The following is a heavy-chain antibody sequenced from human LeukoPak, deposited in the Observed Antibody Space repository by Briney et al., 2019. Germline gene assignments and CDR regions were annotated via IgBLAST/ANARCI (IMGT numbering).Heavy chain of an antibody. J-gene: IGHJ4*02. V-gene: IGHV3-30*03. CDR3: AGGYYFGDY. Sequence: PGGSLGLSCAASGFSFRSYGMQWVRQAPGKGLEWVTLISDDGNNKYYADSVKGRFTISRDNSKNTLNLQMNSLRAEDTAVYYCAGGYYFGDYWGQGTLVTVSS. CDR1: GFSFRSYG. D-gene: IGHD3-22*01. CDR2: ISDDGNNK.